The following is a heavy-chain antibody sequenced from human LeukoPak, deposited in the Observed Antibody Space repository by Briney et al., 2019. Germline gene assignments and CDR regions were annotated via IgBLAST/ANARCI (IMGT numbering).Heavy chain of an antibody. CDR3: ARDRIAVAGSGWFDP. CDR1: GGSISSCY. J-gene: IGHJ5*02. D-gene: IGHD6-19*01. CDR2: IYTSGST. V-gene: IGHV4-4*07. Sequence: SETLSLTCTVSGGSISSCYWSWIRQPAGKGLEWIGRIYTSGSTNYNPSLKSRVTISVDKSKNQFSLKLSSVTAADTAVYYCARDRIAVAGSGWFDPWGQGTLVTVSS.